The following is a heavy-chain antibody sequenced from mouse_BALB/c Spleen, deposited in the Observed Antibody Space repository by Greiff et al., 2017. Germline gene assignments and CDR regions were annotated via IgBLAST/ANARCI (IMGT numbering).Heavy chain of an antibody. CDR2: INPSTGYT. V-gene: IGHV1-7*01. CDR3: ATTEPGRGDFAY. J-gene: IGHJ3*01. D-gene: IGHD4-1*01. CDR1: GYTFTSYW. Sequence: QVQLQQSGAELAKPGASVKMSCKASGYTFTSYWMHWVKQRPGQGLEWIGYINPSTGYTEYNQKFKDKATLTADKSSSTAYMQLSSLTSEDSAVYYCATTEPGRGDFAYWGQGTLVTVSA.